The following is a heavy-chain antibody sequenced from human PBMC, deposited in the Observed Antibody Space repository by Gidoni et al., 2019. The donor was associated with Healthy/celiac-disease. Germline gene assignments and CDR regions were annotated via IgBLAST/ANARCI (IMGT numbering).Heavy chain of an antibody. CDR3: ARDGHKYYDFWSGYYTDYYWYFDL. CDR2: ISYDGSNK. D-gene: IGHD3-3*01. CDR1: GFTFSSYA. V-gene: IGHV3-30-3*01. J-gene: IGHJ2*01. Sequence: VQLVESGGGVVHPGRSLILPCAASGFTFSSYAMHWVRQAPGKGLEWVAVISYDGSNKYYADSVKGRFTISRDNSKNTLYLQMNSLRAEDTAVYYCARDGHKYYDFWSGYYTDYYWYFDLWGRGTLVTVSS.